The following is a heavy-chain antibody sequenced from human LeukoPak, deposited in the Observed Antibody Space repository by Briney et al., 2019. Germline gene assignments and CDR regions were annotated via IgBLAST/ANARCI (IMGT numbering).Heavy chain of an antibody. V-gene: IGHV3-7*01. Sequence: GGSLRLSCAASGFTFSSYWMSWVRQAPGKGLEWVANIKQDGSEKYYVDSVKGRFTISRDNAKNSLYLQMNSLRAEDTAVYYCARDRYSSAYYMDVGGKGTTVTVSS. CDR3: ARDRYSSAYYMDV. CDR2: IKQDGSEK. CDR1: GFTFSSYW. J-gene: IGHJ6*03. D-gene: IGHD6-19*01.